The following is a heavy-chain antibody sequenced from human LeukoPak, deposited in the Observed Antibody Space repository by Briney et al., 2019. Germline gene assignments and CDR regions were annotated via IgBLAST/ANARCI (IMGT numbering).Heavy chain of an antibody. D-gene: IGHD2-21*01. J-gene: IGHJ6*03. CDR3: ASILRGNSSANYYYYMDV. V-gene: IGHV3-21*01. CDR1: GFTFSSYS. CDR2: ISSSSSYI. Sequence: GGSLRLSCAASGFTFSSYSMNWVRQAPGKGLEWVSSISSSSSYIYYADSVKGRFPISGDNAKNSLYPQMSSLKAEDTAVYYCASILRGNSSANYYYYMDVWGKGTTVTVSS.